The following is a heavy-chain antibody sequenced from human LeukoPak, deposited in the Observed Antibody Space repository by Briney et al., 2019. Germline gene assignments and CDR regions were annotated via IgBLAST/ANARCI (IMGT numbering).Heavy chain of an antibody. CDR1: GFTFSSYG. J-gene: IGHJ4*02. CDR2: ASYDGGNK. Sequence: PGRSLRLSCAASGFTFSSYGMHWVRQAPGKGLECVAVASYDGGNKYYADSVKGRFTISRDNSKNTLYLQMNSLKTEDTAVYFCARVAAPRSNDYWGQGTLVTVSS. CDR3: ARVAAPRSNDY. D-gene: IGHD6-13*01. V-gene: IGHV3-30*03.